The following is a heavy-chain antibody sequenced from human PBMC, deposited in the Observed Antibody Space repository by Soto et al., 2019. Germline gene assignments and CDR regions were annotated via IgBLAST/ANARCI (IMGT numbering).Heavy chain of an antibody. D-gene: IGHD2-8*02. V-gene: IGHV3-23*01. CDR2: ILVGGST. Sequence: GGSLRLSCAASGFTCSSYDMSWVRQAPGKGLEWVSTILVGGSTYYPDSVKGRFTISRDNSKNTVSLQMNSLTAGDTAVYYCAKATATGGGAFDICGKGTMVTVSS. CDR1: GFTCSSYD. CDR3: AKATATGGGAFDI. J-gene: IGHJ3*02.